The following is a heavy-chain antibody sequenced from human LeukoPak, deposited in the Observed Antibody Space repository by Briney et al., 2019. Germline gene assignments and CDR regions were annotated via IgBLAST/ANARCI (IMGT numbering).Heavy chain of an antibody. D-gene: IGHD4-23*01. CDR3: ARKRSYGGSDAFDM. V-gene: IGHV1-2*02. Sequence: ASVKVSCKASGYTXSGYYMHWVRQAPGQGLQWMGWINPNSGGRKYAQKFQGRVTMTRDTSINTAYMELSRLTSDDTAVYYCARKRSYGGSDAFDMWGQGTMVTVSS. CDR1: GYTXSGYY. CDR2: INPNSGGR. J-gene: IGHJ3*02.